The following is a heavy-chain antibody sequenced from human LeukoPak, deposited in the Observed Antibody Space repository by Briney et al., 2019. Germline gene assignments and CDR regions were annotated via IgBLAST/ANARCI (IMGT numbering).Heavy chain of an antibody. CDR3: AKDEAPYYYDSGGRFDY. J-gene: IGHJ4*02. CDR2: IRGVGGDT. D-gene: IGHD3-22*01. V-gene: IGHV3-23*01. CDR1: GFTLRRYA. Sequence: GGSLRLSCAASGFTLRRYAMSWVRQAPGKGVEWVSGIRGVGGDTYYGEYGKGRFSIYREEEKNKLDLQMDSLRADDTAVYYFAKDEAPYYYDSGGRFDYWGQGTLVTVSS.